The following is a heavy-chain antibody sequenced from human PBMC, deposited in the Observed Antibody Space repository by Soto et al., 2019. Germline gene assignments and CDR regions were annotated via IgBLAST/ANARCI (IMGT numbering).Heavy chain of an antibody. J-gene: IGHJ4*02. CDR1: GGSISSSGCY. Sequence: SETLSLTCTVSGGSISSSGCYWGWIRQPPGKGLEWIGSIYYSGSTYYNPSLKSRVTISVDTSKNQFSLKLSSVTAADTAVYYCASSNPHYYYDSSGYFDYWGQGTLVTVSS. D-gene: IGHD3-22*01. CDR2: IYYSGST. CDR3: ASSNPHYYYDSSGYFDY. V-gene: IGHV4-39*01.